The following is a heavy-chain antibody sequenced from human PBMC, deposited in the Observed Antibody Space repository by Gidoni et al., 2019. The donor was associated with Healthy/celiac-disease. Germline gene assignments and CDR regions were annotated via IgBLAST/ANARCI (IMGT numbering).Heavy chain of an antibody. D-gene: IGHD5-18*01. CDR1: GGSISSSSYY. CDR2: IYYSGST. CDR3: ARRPDTAMDENWFDP. J-gene: IGHJ5*02. Sequence: QLQLQASGPGLVKPSETLSLTCTVSGGSISSSSYYWGWIRQPPGKGLEWIGSIYYSGSTYYNPSLKSRVTISVDTSKNQFSLKLSSVTAADTAVYYCARRPDTAMDENWFDPWGQGTLVTVSS. V-gene: IGHV4-39*01.